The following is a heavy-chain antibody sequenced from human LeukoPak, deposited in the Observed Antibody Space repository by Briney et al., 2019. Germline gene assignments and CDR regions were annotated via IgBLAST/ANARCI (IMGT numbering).Heavy chain of an antibody. D-gene: IGHD3-9*01. J-gene: IGHJ4*02. V-gene: IGHV3-13*01. CDR1: GFTFSSYD. CDR3: TSNMKNYDILTGSLDY. CDR2: IGTTGDT. Sequence: PGGSLRLSCAASGFTFSSYDMHWVRQVTGKYLEWVSAIGTTGDTYYPGSVKGRFTISRENAKNSLYLQMNSLRAGDTAVYYCTSNMKNYDILTGSLDYWGQGTLVTVSS.